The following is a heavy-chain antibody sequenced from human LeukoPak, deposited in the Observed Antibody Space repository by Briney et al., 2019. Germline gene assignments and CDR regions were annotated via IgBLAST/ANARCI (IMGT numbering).Heavy chain of an antibody. CDR1: GGTFSSYA. CDR3: ARVSWDYYDSSGYYYDY. V-gene: IGHV1-69*05. D-gene: IGHD3-22*01. Sequence: GASVKVSRKASGGTFSSYAISWVRQAPGQGLEWMGGIIPIFGTANYAQKFQGRVTVTTDESTSTAYMELSSPRSEDTAVYYCARVSWDYYDSSGYYYDYWGQGTLVTVSS. CDR2: IIPIFGTA. J-gene: IGHJ4*02.